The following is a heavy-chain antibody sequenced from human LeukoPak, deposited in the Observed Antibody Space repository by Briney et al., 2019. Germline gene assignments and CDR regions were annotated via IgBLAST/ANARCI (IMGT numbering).Heavy chain of an antibody. D-gene: IGHD6-6*01. CDR1: GYTFPSYF. CDR2: INPTGGST. V-gene: IGHV1-46*01. J-gene: IGHJ4*02. Sequence: GASVKVSCKASGYTFPSYFTHWVRQAPGQGLEWMGIINPTGGSTTYAQKFQGRVTMTRDTSTSTVYMELSSLRSDDTAVYYCARTAARRLDYWGQGTLVTVSS. CDR3: ARTAARRLDY.